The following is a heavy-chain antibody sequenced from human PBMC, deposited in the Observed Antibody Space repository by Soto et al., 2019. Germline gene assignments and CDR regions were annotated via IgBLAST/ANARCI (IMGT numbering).Heavy chain of an antibody. Sequence: AASVKVSCKASGYTFTGYYMHWVRQAPGQGLEWMGWINPNSGGTNYAQKFQGRVTMTRDTSISTAYMELSRLRSDDTAVYYCARDGGVVAASTYFEYWGQGTLGTVS. CDR3: ARDGGVVAASTYFEY. CDR2: INPNSGGT. J-gene: IGHJ4*02. CDR1: GYTFTGYY. D-gene: IGHD2-15*01. V-gene: IGHV1-2*02.